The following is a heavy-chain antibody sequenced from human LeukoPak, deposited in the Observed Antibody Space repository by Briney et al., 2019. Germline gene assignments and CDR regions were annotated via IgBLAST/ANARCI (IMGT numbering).Heavy chain of an antibody. CDR3: AKDPGEMAFWELLLSAFDI. D-gene: IGHD1-26*01. V-gene: IGHV3-23*01. CDR2: ISGSGGST. Sequence: GGSLRLSCAASGFTFSSYAMSWVRQAPGKGLEWVSAISGSGGSTYYADSVKGRFTISRDNSQNTLYLQMNSLRAEDTAGFYCAKDPGEMAFWELLLSAFDIWGQGTMVTVSS. CDR1: GFTFSSYA. J-gene: IGHJ3*02.